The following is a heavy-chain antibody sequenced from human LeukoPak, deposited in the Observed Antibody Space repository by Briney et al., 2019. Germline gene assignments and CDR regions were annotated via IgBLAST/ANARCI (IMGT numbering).Heavy chain of an antibody. J-gene: IGHJ5*02. CDR1: GFALGSDG. Sequence: PGGSLRLSCVASGFALGSDGMHWIRQSPGKGLEWVASLWYDGSKQFYADSVKGRFTISRDMSKSTVYLEMNSLRGEDTATYYCAKDQGYGDGRGIDHWGQGTLVLVS. CDR2: LWYDGSKQ. V-gene: IGHV3-33*03. CDR3: AKDQGYGDGRGIDH. D-gene: IGHD4-17*01.